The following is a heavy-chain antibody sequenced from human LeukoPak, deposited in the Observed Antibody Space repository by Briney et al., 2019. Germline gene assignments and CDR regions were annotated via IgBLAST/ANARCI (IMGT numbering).Heavy chain of an antibody. D-gene: IGHD2-15*01. CDR2: IYYSGST. J-gene: IGHJ6*03. CDR3: ARRRAATTYYYYYYMDV. CDR1: GGSISSSSYY. V-gene: IGHV4-39*01. Sequence: PSETLSLTCTVSGGSISSSSYYWGWIRQPPGKGLEWIGSIYYSGSTYYNPSLKSRVTISVDTSKNQFSLKLSSVTAADTAVYYCARRRAATTYYYYYYMDVCGKGTTVTVSS.